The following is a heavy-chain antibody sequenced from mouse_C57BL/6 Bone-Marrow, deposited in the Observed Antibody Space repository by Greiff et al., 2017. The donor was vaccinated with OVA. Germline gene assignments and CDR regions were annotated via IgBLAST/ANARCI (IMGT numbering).Heavy chain of an antibody. J-gene: IGHJ1*03. D-gene: IGHD2-5*01. CDR2: IWSGGST. V-gene: IGHV2-2*01. CDR1: GFSFTSYG. Sequence: QVQLQQSGPGLVQPSPSLSISCTASGFSFTSYGVHWVRQSPGKGLEWLGVIWSGGSTDYNAAFISSLSISKNKSESQVFCKMNRLQADETAMYYCARYSNQGYFDVWGKGTTVTVSS. CDR3: ARYSNQGYFDV.